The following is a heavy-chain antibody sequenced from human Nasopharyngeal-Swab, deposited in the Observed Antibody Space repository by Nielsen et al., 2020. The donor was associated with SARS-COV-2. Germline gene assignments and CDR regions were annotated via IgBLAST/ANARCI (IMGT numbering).Heavy chain of an antibody. CDR3: AGNHDNTF. V-gene: IGHV3-7*03. J-gene: IGHJ4*02. CDR1: GFTFSDHW. CDR2: IKPDGSEK. D-gene: IGHD3-22*01. Sequence: GESLKISCVVSGFTFSDHWMNWVRQAPGKGLEWVANIKPDGSEKYYVDSVKGRFTISRDNARNSLFLQMDSPRVEDTAIYYCAGNHDNTFWGQGNLVAVS.